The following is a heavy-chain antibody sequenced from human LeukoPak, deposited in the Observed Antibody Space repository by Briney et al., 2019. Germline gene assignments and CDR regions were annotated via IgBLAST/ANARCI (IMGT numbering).Heavy chain of an antibody. Sequence: SGGSLRLSCAASGFTFSSYAMHWVRQAPGKGLEWVAVISYDGSNKYYADPVKGRFTISRDNSKNTLYLQMNSLRAEDTAVHYCARDCGGDCHGGFDYWGQGTLVTVSS. V-gene: IGHV3-30-3*01. CDR2: ISYDGSNK. D-gene: IGHD2-21*02. CDR1: GFTFSSYA. J-gene: IGHJ4*02. CDR3: ARDCGGDCHGGFDY.